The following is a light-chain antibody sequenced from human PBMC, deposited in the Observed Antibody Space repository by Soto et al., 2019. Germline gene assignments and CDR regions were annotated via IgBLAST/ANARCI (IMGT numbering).Light chain of an antibody. CDR1: QSVTTN. Sequence: DIVMTQSPATLSVSPGERATLSCRASQSVTTNLAWYQQKPGQAPRLLIYGASTRASGIPARFSGSGSGTAFSLPISSRQSDDDAVYYCQQYINRHPLTFGQGTKVDIK. J-gene: IGKJ1*01. V-gene: IGKV3-15*01. CDR3: QQYINRHPLT. CDR2: GAS.